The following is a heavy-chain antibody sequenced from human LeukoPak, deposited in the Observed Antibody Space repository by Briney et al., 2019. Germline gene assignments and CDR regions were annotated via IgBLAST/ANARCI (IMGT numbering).Heavy chain of an antibody. CDR2: ISGSGGST. CDR3: AKDDERYCSSTSCYPFFDY. D-gene: IGHD2-2*01. J-gene: IGHJ4*02. Sequence: PGGSLRLSCAASGFTFSSYAMSWVRQAPGKGLEWVSAISGSGGSTYYADSVKGRFTISRDNAKNTLYLQMNSLRAEDTAVYYCAKDDERYCSSTSCYPFFDYWGQGPLVPVSS. V-gene: IGHV3-23*01. CDR1: GFTFSSYA.